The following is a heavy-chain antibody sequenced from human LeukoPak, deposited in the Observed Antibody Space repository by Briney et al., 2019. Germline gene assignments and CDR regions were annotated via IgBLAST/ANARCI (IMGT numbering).Heavy chain of an antibody. V-gene: IGHV3-7*01. D-gene: IGHD5-24*01. Sequence: GGSLRLSCAASGFTFSSYWMSWVRQAPGKGLEWVANIKQDGSEKYYVDSVKGRFTISRDNAKNSLYLQMNSLRAEDTAVYYCARDGDGYKTTGYYMDVWGKGTTVTVSS. CDR2: IKQDGSEK. CDR3: ARDGDGYKTTGYYMDV. CDR1: GFTFSSYW. J-gene: IGHJ6*03.